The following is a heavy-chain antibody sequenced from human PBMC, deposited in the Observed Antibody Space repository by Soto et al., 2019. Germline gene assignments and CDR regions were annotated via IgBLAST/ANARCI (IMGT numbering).Heavy chain of an antibody. J-gene: IGHJ6*02. D-gene: IGHD3-10*01. CDR2: IYYSGST. CDR3: ARGDPLLGFGEKVYYGMDV. Sequence: QVQLQESGPGLVKPSETLSLTCTVSGGSISSYYWSWIRQPPGKGLEWIGYIYYSGSTNYNPSLKSRVNISLDTSKNQFALKLSSVTAADTAVYYCARGDPLLGFGEKVYYGMDVWGQGTTVTVSS. V-gene: IGHV4-59*01. CDR1: GGSISSYY.